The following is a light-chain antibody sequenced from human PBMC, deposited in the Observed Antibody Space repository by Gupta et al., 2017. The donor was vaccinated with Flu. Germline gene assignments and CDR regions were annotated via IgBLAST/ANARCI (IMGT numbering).Light chain of an antibody. V-gene: IGLV1-44*01. CDR2: DDN. CDR1: SSNIGSYN. Sequence: RVTSSCSGSSSNIGSYNVNWYRQDPGKAPQLLIYDDNARFSAVPERFSASKSGTSASLAISGLHAEDEAKYYCATWDGTGNGQIFGGGTKLTVL. CDR3: ATWDGTGNGQI. J-gene: IGLJ2*01.